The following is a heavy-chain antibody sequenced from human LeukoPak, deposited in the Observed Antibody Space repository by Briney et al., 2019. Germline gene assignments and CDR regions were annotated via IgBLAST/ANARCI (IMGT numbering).Heavy chain of an antibody. J-gene: IGHJ5*02. CDR1: GFTFSNYA. D-gene: IGHD6-25*01. V-gene: IGHV3-64D*06. CDR2: ISSGGGTT. CDR3: VRASGWFDP. Sequence: GGSPRLSCSACGFTFSNYAMHLVRQAPGKGLEYVSAISSGGGTTYYADSVKGRFTISRDTSKNTLYLQMTSLKPEDTALYYCVRASGWFDPWGQGTLVTVSS.